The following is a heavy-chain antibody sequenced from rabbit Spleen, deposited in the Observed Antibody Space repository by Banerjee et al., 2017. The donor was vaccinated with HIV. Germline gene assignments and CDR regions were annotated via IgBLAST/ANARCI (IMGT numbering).Heavy chain of an antibody. CDR3: ARWGADLYFGLDL. V-gene: IGHV1S47*01. Sequence: QEQLEESGGDLVQPEGSLTLTCTASGFDLSSYYHICWVRQAPGKGLEWIGYIDIVYSRAYYANWVNGRFTISRDTNQNTVTLQMTSLTAADTATYFCARWGADLYFGLDLWGPGTLVTVS. J-gene: IGHJ3*01. D-gene: IGHD3-1*01. CDR1: GFDLSSYY. CDR2: IDIVYSRA.